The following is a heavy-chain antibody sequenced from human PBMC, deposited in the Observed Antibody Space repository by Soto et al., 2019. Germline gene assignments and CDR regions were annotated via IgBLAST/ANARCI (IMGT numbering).Heavy chain of an antibody. CDR1: GYTFNNYF. Sequence: QVQLVQSGAEVRKPGASVKVYCKASGYTFNNYFMHWVRQAPAQGLEWMGVITPSSGSTTYAQRFQGRLTMTWDTSTSTVYMEPRSLRSEDTAVYFCARDLVPIWNYVGLAPGAQHWFDPWGQGTLVTVSS. V-gene: IGHV1-46*02. J-gene: IGHJ5*02. D-gene: IGHD1-7*01. CDR3: ARDLVPIWNYVGLAPGAQHWFDP. CDR2: ITPSSGST.